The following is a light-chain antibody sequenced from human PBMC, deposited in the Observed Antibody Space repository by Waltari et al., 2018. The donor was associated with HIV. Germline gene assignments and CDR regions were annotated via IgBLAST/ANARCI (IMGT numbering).Light chain of an antibody. CDR1: QGISNS. CDR2: DTS. CDR3: QHYHSDPPT. Sequence: IRMTQSPSSFSASVGDRVTITCRASQGISNSLAWYQQKPGKAPKLLIYDTSTLQTVVPSRFGGGGSGTDFSLTISCLQSEDFATYYCQHYHSDPPTFGQGTKVEIK. J-gene: IGKJ1*01. V-gene: IGKV1-8*01.